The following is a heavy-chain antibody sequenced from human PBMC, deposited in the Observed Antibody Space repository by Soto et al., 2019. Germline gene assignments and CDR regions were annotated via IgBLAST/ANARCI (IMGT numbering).Heavy chain of an antibody. V-gene: IGHV3-33*06. CDR1: GFTFSTYG. J-gene: IGHJ6*02. CDR3: AKGRSYYYYYGVDV. Sequence: GGSLRLSCAASGFTFSTYGMHWVRQAPGKGLEWVALIWNHGREDSYADSVKGRFTISRDNSKSTLYLQMNSLRAEDTALYYCAKGRSYYYYYGVDVWGQGTTVTVSS. CDR2: IWNHGRED.